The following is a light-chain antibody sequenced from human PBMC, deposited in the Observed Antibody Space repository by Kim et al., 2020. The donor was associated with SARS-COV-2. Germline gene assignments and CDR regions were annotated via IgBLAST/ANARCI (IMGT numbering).Light chain of an antibody. CDR3: QQRSSWPT. J-gene: IGKJ4*01. Sequence: SLSPGESATLSCRASQSVSSYLAWYQQKPGQAPRLLIYDASNRATGIPARFSGSGSGTDFTLTISSLEPEDFAVYYCQQRSSWPTFGGGTKVDIK. CDR2: DAS. CDR1: QSVSSY. V-gene: IGKV3-11*01.